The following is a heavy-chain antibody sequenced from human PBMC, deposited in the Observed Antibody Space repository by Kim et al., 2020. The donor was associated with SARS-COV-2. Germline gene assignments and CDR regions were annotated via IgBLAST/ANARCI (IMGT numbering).Heavy chain of an antibody. V-gene: IGHV4-34*01. J-gene: IGHJ3*02. D-gene: IGHD3-22*01. CDR3: ARGNYYDSSGYHDAFDI. Sequence: LKSRVTISVGTSKNPFSLTLSSVTAADTAVYYCARGNYYDSSGYHDAFDIWGQGTMVTVSS.